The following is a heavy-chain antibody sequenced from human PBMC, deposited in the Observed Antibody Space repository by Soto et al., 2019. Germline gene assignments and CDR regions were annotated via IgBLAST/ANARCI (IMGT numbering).Heavy chain of an antibody. D-gene: IGHD1-1*01. CDR3: VRVERGTETTVVDAFDI. V-gene: IGHV4-34*01. CDR1: GGSISSSTNYY. J-gene: IGHJ3*02. Sequence: QVQLQQWGAGLLKPSETLSLTCAVYGGSISSSTNYYWSWIRQPPGKGLEWIGETSHSGGAHFNPSLRSRVTISVDTSRNQFSLEMTSVTAADTALYYCVRVERGTETTVVDAFDIWGPGTMVTVSS. CDR2: TSHSGGA.